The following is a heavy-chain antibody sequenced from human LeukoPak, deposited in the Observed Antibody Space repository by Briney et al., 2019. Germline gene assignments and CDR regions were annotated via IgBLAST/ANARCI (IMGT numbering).Heavy chain of an antibody. Sequence: GALRLSCAASGFTFSDYYMSWIRQAPGKGLEWVSYISSSGSFIYYADSVKGRFTISRDNAKNSLYLQMNSLRAEDTAVYYCAIIYLIVGATTFDYWGQGTLVTVSS. J-gene: IGHJ4*02. D-gene: IGHD1-26*01. CDR2: ISSSGSFI. CDR1: GFTFSDYY. CDR3: AIIYLIVGATTFDY. V-gene: IGHV3-11*04.